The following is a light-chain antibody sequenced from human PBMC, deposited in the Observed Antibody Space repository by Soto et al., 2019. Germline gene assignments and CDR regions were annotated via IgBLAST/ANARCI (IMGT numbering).Light chain of an antibody. Sequence: SYELTQPLSVSVALRQTARITCAGNNIGSTNVHWYQQKPGQAPVLVIYRDSYRPSGIPERFSGSNSGNTATLTISGAQVGDEADYSCQVWDSGALVFGGGTKLTVL. CDR1: NIGSTN. CDR2: RDS. V-gene: IGLV3-9*01. CDR3: QVWDSGALV. J-gene: IGLJ3*02.